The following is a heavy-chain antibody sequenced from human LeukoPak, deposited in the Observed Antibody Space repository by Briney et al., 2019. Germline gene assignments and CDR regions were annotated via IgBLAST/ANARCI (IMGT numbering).Heavy chain of an antibody. Sequence: PGGSLRLSCSASGFTFSSFWMTLVRQAPGKGLEWVANIKQDGSEQYTADSLKGRFTISRDNDKKLVFLQMNSLRVDDTAVYYCARVGPSYYYYFMDAWGNGTTVIVSS. J-gene: IGHJ6*03. CDR1: GFTFSSFW. V-gene: IGHV3-7*01. CDR2: IKQDGSEQ. CDR3: ARVGPSYYYYFMDA.